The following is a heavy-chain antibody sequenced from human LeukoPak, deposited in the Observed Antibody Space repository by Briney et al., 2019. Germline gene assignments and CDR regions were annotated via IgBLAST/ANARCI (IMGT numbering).Heavy chain of an antibody. J-gene: IGHJ4*02. CDR3: ASILSASLSDY. CDR2: IKQDGSEK. Sequence: SGGSLRLSCAASGFTFSSYWMSWVRQAPGKGLEWVANIKQDGSEKYYVDSVKGRFTISRDNAKNSLYLQMNSLGAEDTAVYYCASILSASLSDYWGQGTLVAVSS. D-gene: IGHD2-15*01. V-gene: IGHV3-7*01. CDR1: GFTFSSYW.